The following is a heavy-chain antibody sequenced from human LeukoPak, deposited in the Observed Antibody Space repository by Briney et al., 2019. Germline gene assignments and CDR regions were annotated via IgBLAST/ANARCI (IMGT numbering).Heavy chain of an antibody. J-gene: IGHJ4*02. CDR1: GFTFSTFT. CDR2: ITDNGGTR. CDR3: AIQIRGSVY. Sequence: GGSLRLSCAASGFTFSTFTMHWVRQAPGKGLEYVSGITDNGGTRNYANSVKGRFTISRDNSKNTLYLQMGSLRPDDMAVYYCAIQIRGSVYWAQGTLVTVSS. V-gene: IGHV3-64*01.